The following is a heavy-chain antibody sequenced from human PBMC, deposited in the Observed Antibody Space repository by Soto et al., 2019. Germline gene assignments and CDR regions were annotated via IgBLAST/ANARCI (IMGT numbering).Heavy chain of an antibody. J-gene: IGHJ6*02. CDR2: MNPNSGNT. Sequence: ASVKVSCKSSGYTFTIYDINWVVQATVQGLEWMGWMNPNSGNTGYAQKFQGRVTMTRNTSISTAYMELSSLRSEDTAVYYCARFVPPGYYDSSGYYNYYYYGMDVWGQGTTVTVSS. CDR1: GYTFTIYD. V-gene: IGHV1-8*01. CDR3: ARFVPPGYYDSSGYYNYYYYGMDV. D-gene: IGHD3-22*01.